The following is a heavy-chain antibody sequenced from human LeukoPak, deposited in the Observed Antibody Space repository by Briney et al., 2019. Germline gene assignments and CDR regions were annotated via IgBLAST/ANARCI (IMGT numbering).Heavy chain of an antibody. D-gene: IGHD3-16*01. CDR1: GFTFSSYA. CDR2: ISGSGGST. Sequence: PGGSLRLSCAASGFTFSSYAMSWVRQAPGKGLEWVSAISGSGGSTYYVDSVKGRFTISRDNAKNTLYLQMNSLRAEDTAVYYCATGGLGDDAFDIWGQGTMVTVSS. V-gene: IGHV3-23*01. CDR3: ATGGLGDDAFDI. J-gene: IGHJ3*02.